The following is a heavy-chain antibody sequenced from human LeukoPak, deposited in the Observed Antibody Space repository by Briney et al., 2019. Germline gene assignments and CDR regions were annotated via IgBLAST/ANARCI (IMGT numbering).Heavy chain of an antibody. J-gene: IGHJ4*02. Sequence: ASVKVSCRPSGYTFTGYYMHWVRQAPGQGLEWMGWINPNSGGTNYAQKFQGRVTMTRDTSISTAYMELSRLRSDDTAVYYCASMQWLVHGYDYWGQGTLVTVSS. D-gene: IGHD6-19*01. CDR3: ASMQWLVHGYDY. V-gene: IGHV1-2*02. CDR1: GYTFTGYY. CDR2: INPNSGGT.